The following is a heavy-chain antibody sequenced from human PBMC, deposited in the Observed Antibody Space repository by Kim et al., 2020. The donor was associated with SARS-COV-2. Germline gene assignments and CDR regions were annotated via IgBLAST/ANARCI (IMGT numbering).Heavy chain of an antibody. V-gene: IGHV1-18*01. CDR1: GYTFTSYG. CDR2: ISAYNGNT. D-gene: IGHD3-10*01. J-gene: IGHJ6*02. CDR3: ARDPIWFGELFYYYYGMDG. Sequence: ASVKVSCKASGYTFTSYGISWVRQAPGQGLEWMGWISAYNGNTNYAQKLQGRVTMTTDTSTSTAYMELRSLRSDDTAVYYCARDPIWFGELFYYYYGMDGWGQGTTVTVSS.